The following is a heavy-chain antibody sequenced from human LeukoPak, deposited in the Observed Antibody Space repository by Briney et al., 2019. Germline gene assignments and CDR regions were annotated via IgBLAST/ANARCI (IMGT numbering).Heavy chain of an antibody. CDR3: ASRGATIDY. D-gene: IGHD1-26*01. Sequence: PSETLSLTCAVSGYSISSGYYWGWIRQPPGKGLEWIGSIYHSGSTYYNPSLKSRVTISVDTSKSQFSLKLRSVTAADTAVYYFASRGATIDYWGQGTLVTVSS. CDR2: IYHSGST. CDR1: GYSISSGYY. V-gene: IGHV4-38-2*01. J-gene: IGHJ4*02.